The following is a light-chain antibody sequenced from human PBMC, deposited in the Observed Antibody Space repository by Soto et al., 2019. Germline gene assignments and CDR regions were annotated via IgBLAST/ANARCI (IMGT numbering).Light chain of an antibody. CDR2: GAS. CDR3: QQYNNWPPGRT. Sequence: EIVMTQSPATLSVSPGGRATLSFRASQSIGDTLAWYQQKPGQAPRLLIHGASSRVTGFPARFSGSGSGTDFTLTISSLQSDDFAVYYCQQYNNWPPGRTFGQGPKVDIK. V-gene: IGKV3-15*01. J-gene: IGKJ1*01. CDR1: QSIGDT.